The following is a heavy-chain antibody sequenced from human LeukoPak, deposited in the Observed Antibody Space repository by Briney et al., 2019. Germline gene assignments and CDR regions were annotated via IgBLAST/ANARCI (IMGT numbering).Heavy chain of an antibody. D-gene: IGHD5-12*01. V-gene: IGHV3-30*02. CDR1: GFVFSNYG. J-gene: IGHJ4*02. CDR3: AKDSNSGYVSVGPNY. CDR2: VRYDGSNE. Sequence: GGSLRLSCAASGFVFSNYGMHWVRQAPGKGLEWVTFVRYDGSNEYYADSVKGRSTISRDNSKNTLYLQMNSLTTEDTGVYSCAKDSNSGYVSVGPNYWGLGTLVTVSS.